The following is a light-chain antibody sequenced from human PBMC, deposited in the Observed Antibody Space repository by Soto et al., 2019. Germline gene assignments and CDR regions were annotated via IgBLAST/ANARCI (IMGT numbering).Light chain of an antibody. CDR1: QGISSY. Sequence: DIQLTQSPSFLSASVGDRVTITFRASQGISSYLAWYQQKPGKAPKLLIYAASNRATGVPARFSGSWSGTEFTLTISSLQSEDFAVYYCQQYNQGITFSQGTRLE. CDR3: QQYNQGIT. V-gene: IGKV1-9*01. CDR2: AAS. J-gene: IGKJ5*01.